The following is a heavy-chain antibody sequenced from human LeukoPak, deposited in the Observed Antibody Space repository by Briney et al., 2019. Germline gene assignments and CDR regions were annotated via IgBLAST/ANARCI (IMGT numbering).Heavy chain of an antibody. V-gene: IGHV3-23*01. CDR3: AKRDQLDWRSDWFDP. D-gene: IGHD3/OR15-3a*01. J-gene: IGHJ5*02. Sequence: GGSLRLSCAASGFTFSSYAISWVRQSPGKGLEWVSAISASGANTYYADSVKGRFTTSRDNSKNTLHLQMNSLRAEDTAVYYCAKRDQLDWRSDWFDPWGQGTLVTVST. CDR2: ISASGANT. CDR1: GFTFSSYA.